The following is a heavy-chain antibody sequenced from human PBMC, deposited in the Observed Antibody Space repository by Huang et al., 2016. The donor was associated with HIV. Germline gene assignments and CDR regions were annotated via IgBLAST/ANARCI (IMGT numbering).Heavy chain of an antibody. CDR2: ISYDGSNG. D-gene: IGHD2-15*01. CDR3: AKESRWYSDLDN. Sequence: QVQLVESGGDVVKPGRSLRLSCVASGFTFNNFGMHWVSQAPGKGLEWVAVISYDGSNGRYSESVKGRFTISRDNPMDTLYLQMNSLRPDDTAVYYCAKESRWYSDLDNWGQGTLVTVSS. CDR1: GFTFNNFG. V-gene: IGHV3-30*18. J-gene: IGHJ4*02.